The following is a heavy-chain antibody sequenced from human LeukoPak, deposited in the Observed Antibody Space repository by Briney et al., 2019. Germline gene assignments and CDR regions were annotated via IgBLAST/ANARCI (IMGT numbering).Heavy chain of an antibody. V-gene: IGHV1-8*01. CDR3: ARDVRGAGLELRKFDY. CDR1: GYTLTSYE. Sequence: ASVKVSCKASGYTLTSYEINWVRQATGQGLEWMGWMNPNSGRTGYAQNFQGRITITRNTSISTAYMELSSLRSDDTAVYYCARDVRGAGLELRKFDYWGQGTLVSVSS. D-gene: IGHD1-7*01. J-gene: IGHJ4*02. CDR2: MNPNSGRT.